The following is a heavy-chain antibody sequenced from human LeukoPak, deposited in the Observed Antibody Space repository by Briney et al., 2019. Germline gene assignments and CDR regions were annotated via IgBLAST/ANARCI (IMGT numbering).Heavy chain of an antibody. J-gene: IGHJ4*02. D-gene: IGHD2-2*01. CDR3: ARVVPAALFDY. CDR2: IYHSGST. Sequence: PSETLSLTCAVSGGSISSGGYSWSWIRQPPGKGLEWIGYIYHSGSTYYNPSLKSRVTISVDRSKNQFSLKLSSVTAADTAMYYCARVVPAALFDYRGQGTLVTVSS. CDR1: GGSISSGGYS. V-gene: IGHV4-30-2*01.